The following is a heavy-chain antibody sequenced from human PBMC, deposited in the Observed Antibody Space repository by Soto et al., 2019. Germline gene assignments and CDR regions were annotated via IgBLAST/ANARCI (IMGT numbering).Heavy chain of an antibody. CDR2: IMPIIGTA. Sequence: QVQLVQSGAEVKKPGSSVKVSCKASGGTFSSHVFNWVRQAPGQGLEWMGGIMPIIGTANYAQKFQGRVTITADESTSTDYMELSSLSSEDTAVYYCARDLEFRDGNIAHLDYWGQGTLVTVSS. V-gene: IGHV1-69*01. CDR1: GGTFSSHV. D-gene: IGHD2-21*01. CDR3: ARDLEFRDGNIAHLDY. J-gene: IGHJ4*02.